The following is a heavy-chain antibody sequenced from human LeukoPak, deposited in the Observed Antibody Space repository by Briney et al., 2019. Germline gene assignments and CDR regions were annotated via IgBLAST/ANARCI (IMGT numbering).Heavy chain of an antibody. CDR2: IKQDGSEK. D-gene: IGHD6-19*01. V-gene: IGHV3-7*01. CDR3: VRISTAVAGADY. Sequence: PGGSLRLSCADSGFTCSSSWLSWVRQAPGKGLEWVANIKQDGSEKYYVVSVKGRITISRDNTKISLYVHMDSLTAEDTAVYYCVRISTAVAGADYWGQGTVVTVSS. J-gene: IGHJ4*02. CDR1: GFTCSSSW.